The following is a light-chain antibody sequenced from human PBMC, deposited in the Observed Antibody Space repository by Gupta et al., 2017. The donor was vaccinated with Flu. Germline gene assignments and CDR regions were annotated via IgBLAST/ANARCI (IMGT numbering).Light chain of an antibody. CDR3: EAWDDSLSGLWV. Sequence: VTISCSGSSSNIGSNYVYWYQQLPGTAPNLLIYRNNQRPSGVPDRFSGSKSGTSASLAISGLRSEEEADYYCEAWDDSLSGLWVFGGGTKLTVL. V-gene: IGLV1-47*01. CDR1: SSNIGSNY. CDR2: RNN. J-gene: IGLJ3*02.